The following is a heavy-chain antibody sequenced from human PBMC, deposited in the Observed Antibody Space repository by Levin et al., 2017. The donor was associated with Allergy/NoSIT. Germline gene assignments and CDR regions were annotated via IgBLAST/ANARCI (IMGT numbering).Heavy chain of an antibody. CDR3: ARGVFDF. J-gene: IGHJ4*02. D-gene: IGHD2-8*02. V-gene: IGHV3-48*04. CDR2: ISGSGSPT. Sequence: GSLRLSCAASGFTFEIYGMNWVRQAPGKRLEWVSHISGSGSPTYYADPVRGRFTISRDNAKKSLYLQMTSLRVEDTAVYYCARGVFDFWGQGALVTVSS. CDR1: GFTFEIYG.